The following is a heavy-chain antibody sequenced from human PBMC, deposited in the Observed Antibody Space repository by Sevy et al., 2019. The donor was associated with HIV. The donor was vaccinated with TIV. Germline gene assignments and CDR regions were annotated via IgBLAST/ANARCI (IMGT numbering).Heavy chain of an antibody. V-gene: IGHV4-59*08. CDR2: IYYNGHI. CDR3: AGENAWGRGYS. Sequence: SETLSLTCTVSGGSITSLYWKWIRQPPGKGLEWIANIYYNGHINYNPSLKSRVTLSLDTSKNQFSLRLSSVTAADTAMYYCAGENAWGRGYSWCQGTLVTVSS. J-gene: IGHJ4*02. CDR1: GGSITSLY. D-gene: IGHD1-26*01.